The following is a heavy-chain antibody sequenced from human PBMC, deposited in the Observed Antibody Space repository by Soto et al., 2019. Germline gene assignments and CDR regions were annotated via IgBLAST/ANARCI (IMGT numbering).Heavy chain of an antibody. D-gene: IGHD6-19*01. J-gene: IGHJ4*02. Sequence: VQLLESGGGLVQPGGSLRLSCSASGITFSLYAMTWVRQAPGKGLEWVSTISDGGGTTYYADSVEGRFTISRDNSKNTIYLQMNSLRGEDTALYYCAENGVDSTGWYFLNHWGQGTLVTVSS. CDR1: GITFSLYA. V-gene: IGHV3-23*01. CDR2: ISDGGGTT. CDR3: AENGVDSTGWYFLNH.